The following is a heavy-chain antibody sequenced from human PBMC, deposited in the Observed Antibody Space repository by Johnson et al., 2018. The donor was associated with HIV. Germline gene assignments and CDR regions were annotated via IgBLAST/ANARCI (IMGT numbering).Heavy chain of an antibody. V-gene: IGHV3-30*04. CDR1: GFIFSSYA. J-gene: IGHJ3*02. CDR3: ARDGSNFGAFDI. Sequence: QVQLVESGGGVLQPGRSLRLSCAASGFIFSSYAVHWVRQAPGKGLEWVAVISFDGSHKYYTDSVKGRFTISRDNAKKSLYLQMNSLRAEDTAVYYCARDGSNFGAFDIWGQGTMVTVSS. D-gene: IGHD1-1*01. CDR2: ISFDGSHK.